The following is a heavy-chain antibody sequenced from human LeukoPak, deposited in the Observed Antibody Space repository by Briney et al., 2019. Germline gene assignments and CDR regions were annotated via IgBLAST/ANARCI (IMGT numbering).Heavy chain of an antibody. CDR1: GGSISSYY. D-gene: IGHD2-2*02. V-gene: IGHV4-59*08. CDR2: IYYSGST. J-gene: IGHJ4*02. Sequence: SETLSLTCTVSGGSISSYYWSWIRQPPGEGLEWIGYIYYSGSTNYNPSLKSRVTISVDTSKNQFSLKLSSVTAADTAVYYCARLPRYCSSTSCYTYFDYWGQGTLVTVSS. CDR3: ARLPRYCSSTSCYTYFDY.